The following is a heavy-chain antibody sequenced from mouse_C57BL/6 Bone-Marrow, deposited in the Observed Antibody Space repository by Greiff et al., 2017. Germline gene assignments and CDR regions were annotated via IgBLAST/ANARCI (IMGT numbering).Heavy chain of an antibody. Sequence: VKLQESGAELARPGASVKLSCKASGYTFTSYGISWVKQRTGQGLEWIGEIYPRSGNTYYNEKFKGKATLTADKSSSTAYMELRSLTSEDSAVYFCARWGLRGWFAYWGQGTLVTVSA. CDR3: ARWGLRGWFAY. J-gene: IGHJ3*01. CDR1: GYTFTSYG. V-gene: IGHV1-81*01. D-gene: IGHD2-13*01. CDR2: IYPRSGNT.